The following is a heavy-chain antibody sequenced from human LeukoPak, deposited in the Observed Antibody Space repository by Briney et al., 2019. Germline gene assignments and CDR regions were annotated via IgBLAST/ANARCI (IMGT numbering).Heavy chain of an antibody. Sequence: GGSLRLSCTASGFTFGDYAMTWLRQAPGKGLEWVGFIRSNTYDGTTEYAASVKGRFTISRDDSKGIAYLQMDSLKTEDTAVYYCARGQRWLQYWWFDPWGQGTLVTVSS. D-gene: IGHD5-24*01. CDR3: ARGQRWLQYWWFDP. CDR1: GFTFGDYA. V-gene: IGHV3-49*03. CDR2: IRSNTYDGTT. J-gene: IGHJ5*02.